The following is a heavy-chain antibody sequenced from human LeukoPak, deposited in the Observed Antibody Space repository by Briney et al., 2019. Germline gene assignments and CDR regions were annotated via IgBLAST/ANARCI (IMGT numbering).Heavy chain of an antibody. J-gene: IGHJ1*01. CDR3: ARESMIAGSQH. V-gene: IGHV4-61*02. D-gene: IGHD3-22*01. CDR2: IYTSATT. CDR1: GGSISSGTYY. Sequence: HSETLSLTCTVSGGSISSGTYYGSWIRPPAGKGLEWVGRIYTSATTTYNPSLKSRVTKSVDTSKNQFSLKLSSVTAADTAVYYCARESMIAGSQHWGQGTLVTVSS.